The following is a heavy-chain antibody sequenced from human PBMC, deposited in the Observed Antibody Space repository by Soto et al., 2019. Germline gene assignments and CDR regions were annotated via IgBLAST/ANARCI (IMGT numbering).Heavy chain of an antibody. Sequence: QVQLVQSGAEVKKPGSSVKVSCKASGGTFSSYAISWVRQAPGQGLEWMGGIIPIFGTANYAQKFQGRLTITADASTSTAYMELSSLRSEDTAIYDCATKLIPLGYQLLPYYYYGMDVWGQGTTVTVSS. D-gene: IGHD2-2*01. CDR1: GGTFSSYA. CDR3: ATKLIPLGYQLLPYYYYGMDV. V-gene: IGHV1-69*12. J-gene: IGHJ6*02. CDR2: IIPIFGTA.